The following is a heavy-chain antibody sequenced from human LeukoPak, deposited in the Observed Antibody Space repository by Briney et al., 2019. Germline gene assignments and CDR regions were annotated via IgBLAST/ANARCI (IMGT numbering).Heavy chain of an antibody. V-gene: IGHV3-66*04. CDR2: IYSGGST. CDR1: GFTVSSNY. Sequence: GGSLRLSCAASGFTVSSNYMSWVRQAPGKGLEWVSVIYSGGSTYYADSVKGRFTISRDNSKNTLYLQMNSLRAEDTAVYYCAKPIVGATGFDYWGQGTLVTVSS. D-gene: IGHD1-26*01. CDR3: AKPIVGATGFDY. J-gene: IGHJ4*02.